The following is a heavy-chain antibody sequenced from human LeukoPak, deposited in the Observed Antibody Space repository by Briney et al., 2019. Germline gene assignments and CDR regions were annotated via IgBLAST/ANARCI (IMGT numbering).Heavy chain of an antibody. CDR2: ISYDGSNK. V-gene: IGHV3-30*03. J-gene: IGHJ5*02. Sequence: PGGSLRLSCAASGFTFSSYGMHWVRQAPGKGLEWVAVISYDGSNKYYADSVKGRFTISRGNSKNTLYLQMNSLRAEDTAVYYCVVWFGLFDPWGQGTLVTVSS. CDR1: GFTFSSYG. CDR3: VVWFGLFDP. D-gene: IGHD3-10*01.